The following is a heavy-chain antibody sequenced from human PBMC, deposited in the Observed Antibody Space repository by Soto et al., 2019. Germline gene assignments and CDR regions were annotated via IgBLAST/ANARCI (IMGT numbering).Heavy chain of an antibody. J-gene: IGHJ3*02. CDR1: GGSVGSGAYY. Sequence: SETLFLTCTVSGGSVGSGAYYWSWIRQPPGNALEWIGYIQYSGGTNYNSSLKSRVTISVDRSRNQFSLKLTSVTAADTAFYYCARHDYSDRTFDIWGQGTMVTVSS. CDR3: ARHDYSDRTFDI. CDR2: IQYSGGT. D-gene: IGHD3-10*02. V-gene: IGHV4-61*08.